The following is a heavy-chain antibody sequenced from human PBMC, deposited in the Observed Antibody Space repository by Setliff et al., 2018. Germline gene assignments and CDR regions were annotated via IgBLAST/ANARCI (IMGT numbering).Heavy chain of an antibody. J-gene: IGHJ4*02. V-gene: IGHV4-4*08. CDR1: GGSISSYY. CDR2: IYTSGST. CDR3: ARARSGDYSDSTGYLDY. Sequence: SETLSLTCTVSGGSISSYYWTWIRQPPGKGLDWIGYIYTSGSTNYNPSLTSRVTISVDTSKNQFSLKLSSVSAADTAVYYCARARSGDYSDSTGYLDYWGQGTLVTVSS. D-gene: IGHD3-22*01.